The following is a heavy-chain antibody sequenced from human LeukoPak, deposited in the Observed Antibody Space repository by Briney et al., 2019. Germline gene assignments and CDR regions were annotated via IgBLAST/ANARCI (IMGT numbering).Heavy chain of an antibody. J-gene: IGHJ4*02. CDR2: IYNSGSA. Sequence: SETLSLTCTVSGGSISNYYWSWIRQPPGKGLEWIGYIYNSGSANYNPSLKSRVTISVDTSKNQFSLKLSSATAADTAVYYCARGREIGYYFDYWGQGTLVTVSS. CDR3: ARGREIGYYFDY. CDR1: GGSISNYY. V-gene: IGHV4-59*01. D-gene: IGHD1-26*01.